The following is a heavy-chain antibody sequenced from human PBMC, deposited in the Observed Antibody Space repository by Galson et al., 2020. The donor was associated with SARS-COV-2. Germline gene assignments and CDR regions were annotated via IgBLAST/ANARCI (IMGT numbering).Heavy chain of an antibody. D-gene: IGHD1-1*01. CDR2: IRSNVNGGAI. Sequence: GGSLRLSCTGSGFTFSDAWMTWVRQPPGKGLEWIGRIRSNVNGGAIEYAPPLEGRFIISRDDSQNTVYLQVNSLKTDDTAVYYCTTSISHSTRGYWGQGTLVTFSS. CDR1: GFTFSDAW. CDR3: TTSISHSTRGY. V-gene: IGHV3-15*01. J-gene: IGHJ4*02.